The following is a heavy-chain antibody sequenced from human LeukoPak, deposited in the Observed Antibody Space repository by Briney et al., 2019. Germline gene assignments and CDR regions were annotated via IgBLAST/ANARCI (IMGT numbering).Heavy chain of an antibody. V-gene: IGHV3-74*01. Sequence: PAVSLRLSCAASGFTFSSYWMHWVRQAPGKGLVWVSRINSVGTSTSYADSVKGRFTISRDNAKNTLYLQMNSLRAEDTAVYYCARGLSVGFLEWLSYNWFDPWGKGTLL. CDR3: ARGLSVGFLEWLSYNWFDP. D-gene: IGHD3-3*02. CDR2: INSVGTST. J-gene: IGHJ5*02. CDR1: GFTFSSYW.